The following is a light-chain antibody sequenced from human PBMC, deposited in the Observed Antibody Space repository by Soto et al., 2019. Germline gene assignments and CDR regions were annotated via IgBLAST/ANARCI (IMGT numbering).Light chain of an antibody. CDR1: SSKIGAGYD. V-gene: IGLV1-40*01. J-gene: IGLJ3*02. CDR2: GNT. CDR3: QSHDSSLNSWV. Sequence: QSVLTQPPSMSGAPGQRVTFSCTGSSSKIGAGYDVHWYQHLPGTAPKLLIYGNTNRPSGVPDRFSGSKSGTSASLAITGLQAEDEADYYCQSHDSSLNSWVFGGGTKLTVL.